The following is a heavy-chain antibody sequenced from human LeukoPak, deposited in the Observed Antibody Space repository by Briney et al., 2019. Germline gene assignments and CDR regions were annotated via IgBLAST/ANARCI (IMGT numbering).Heavy chain of an antibody. D-gene: IGHD3-3*01. V-gene: IGHV1-18*01. CDR2: ISAYNGNT. CDR1: GYTFTSYG. Sequence: EASVKVSCKASGYTFTSYGISWVRQAPGQGLEWMGWISAYNGNTNYAQKLQGRVTMTTDTSTSTAYMELRSLRSDDTAVYYCARVGITTYDYYYYYGMDVWGQGTTVTVPS. CDR3: ARVGITTYDYYYYYGMDV. J-gene: IGHJ6*02.